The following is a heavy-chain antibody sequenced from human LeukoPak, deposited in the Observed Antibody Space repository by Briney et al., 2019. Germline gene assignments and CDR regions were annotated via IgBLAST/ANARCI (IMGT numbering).Heavy chain of an antibody. CDR3: ARLARLTLIRGVTGYHSLDV. CDR2: IYYSGTT. V-gene: IGHV4-59*01. CDR1: GGSFSGYY. Sequence: SETLSLTCAVYGGSFSGYYWSWIRLSPGGGLEWIGYIYYSGTTNYNPSLRSRLIISADTSKNQFSLKLISVTAADTAVYYCARLARLTLIRGVTGYHSLDVWGKGTKVTVSS. J-gene: IGHJ6*04. D-gene: IGHD3-10*01.